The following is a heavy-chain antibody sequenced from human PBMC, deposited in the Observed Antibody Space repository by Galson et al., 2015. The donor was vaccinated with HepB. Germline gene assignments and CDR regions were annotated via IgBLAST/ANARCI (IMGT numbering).Heavy chain of an antibody. J-gene: IGHJ4*02. Sequence: SLRLSCAASGFTFSGSAIHWVRQTSGIGLEWVGRIRSKASNNATKYTASLKGRSTISRDVSKNTAYLHMRSLRTEDTAVYYCTRLADLPGYSSSWGQGTLVTVSS. D-gene: IGHD6-13*01. CDR2: IRSKASNNAT. V-gene: IGHV3-73*01. CDR3: TRLADLPGYSSS. CDR1: GFTFSGSA.